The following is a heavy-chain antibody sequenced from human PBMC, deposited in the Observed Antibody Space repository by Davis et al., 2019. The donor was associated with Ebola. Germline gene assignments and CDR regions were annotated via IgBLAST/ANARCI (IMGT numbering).Heavy chain of an antibody. V-gene: IGHV1-18*04. Sequence: ASVKVSCKASGYTFTSYGISWVRQAPGQGLERMGWISAYNGNTNYAQKLQGRVTMTTDTSTSTAYMELRSLRSDDTAVYYCARSITMVRGESWFDPWGQGTLVTVSS. J-gene: IGHJ5*02. CDR1: GYTFTSYG. CDR2: ISAYNGNT. CDR3: ARSITMVRGESWFDP. D-gene: IGHD3-10*01.